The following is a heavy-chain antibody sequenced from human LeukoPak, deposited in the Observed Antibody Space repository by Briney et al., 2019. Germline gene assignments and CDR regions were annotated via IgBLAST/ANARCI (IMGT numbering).Heavy chain of an antibody. V-gene: IGHV4-38-2*01. CDR2: IYHNGGT. J-gene: IGHJ4*02. CDR3: VRAPGAYYFDY. D-gene: IGHD4-17*01. Sequence: SETLSLTCAVSGYSISSGYYWGWIRQPPGKGLEWIGSIYHNGGTYDNPSLKSRVSTSVDTSKNQFSLKLSSVTAADTAIYYCVRAPGAYYFDYWGQGTLVTVSS. CDR1: GYSISSGYY.